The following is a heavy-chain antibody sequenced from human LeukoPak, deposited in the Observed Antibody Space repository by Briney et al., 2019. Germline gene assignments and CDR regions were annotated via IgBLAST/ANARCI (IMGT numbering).Heavy chain of an antibody. CDR1: GFTFSTYW. CDR2: IRSDGSRK. V-gene: IGHV3-74*01. Sequence: GESLRLSCAASGFTFSTYWMHWVRQAPGKGLVWVSRIRSDGSRKSYADSEKGRFTITRDTARNTLFLQMNSLRAEDTAVYYCARYYYDSSRGAYWGQGTLVTVSS. D-gene: IGHD3-22*01. J-gene: IGHJ4*02. CDR3: ARYYYDSSRGAY.